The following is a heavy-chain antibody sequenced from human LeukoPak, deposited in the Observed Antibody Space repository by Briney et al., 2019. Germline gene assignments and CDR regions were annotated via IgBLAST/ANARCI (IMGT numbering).Heavy chain of an antibody. CDR3: ARSYDTSGYYLYAFDI. CDR2: ISGSGGNT. V-gene: IGHV3-23*01. J-gene: IGHJ3*02. D-gene: IGHD3-22*01. Sequence: GASLRLSCAGSGFTFSNAWMDWVRQAPGKGLEWVSAISGSGGNTYYADSVKGRFTISRDNSKNTLYLEMNSLRAEDTASYYCARSYDTSGYYLYAFDIWGQGTMVTVSS. CDR1: GFTFSNAW.